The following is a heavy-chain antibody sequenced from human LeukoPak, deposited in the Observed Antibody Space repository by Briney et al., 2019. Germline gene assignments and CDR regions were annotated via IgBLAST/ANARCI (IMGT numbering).Heavy chain of an antibody. CDR3: PRHSGHCSGGSCLFPYYYYYMDV. V-gene: IGHV5-51*01. CDR2: IYPGDADT. CDR1: GYSFTSNW. Sequence: GEPLKISCRGSGYSFTSNWIGWLRRLPGKGLEWLGSIYPGDADTRYSPSFQGQVTISADKSISTASLQWSSPKPTDTAMYYCPRHSGHCSGGSCLFPYYYYYMDVWGKGNPVTVSS. J-gene: IGHJ6*03. D-gene: IGHD2-15*01.